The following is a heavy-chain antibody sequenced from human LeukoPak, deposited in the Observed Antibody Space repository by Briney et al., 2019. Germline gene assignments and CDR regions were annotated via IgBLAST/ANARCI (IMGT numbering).Heavy chain of an antibody. Sequence: GGSLRLSCVASGFTFSSYWMTWVRQAPGRGLEWVANINEGGGQKYYVDSPKGRFTISRDNAKNSLYLQMNSLRAEDTAVYYCARHVLHAFDIWGQGTVVTVSS. D-gene: IGHD3-10*02. V-gene: IGHV3-7*05. CDR3: ARHVLHAFDI. CDR2: INEGGGQK. CDR1: GFTFSSYW. J-gene: IGHJ3*02.